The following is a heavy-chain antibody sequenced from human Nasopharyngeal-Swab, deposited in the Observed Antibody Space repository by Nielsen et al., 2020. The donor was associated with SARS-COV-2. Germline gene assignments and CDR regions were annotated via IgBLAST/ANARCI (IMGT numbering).Heavy chain of an antibody. CDR2: INSDGSST. Sequence: GESLKISCAASGFTFSSYWMHWVRQAPGKGLVWVSRINSDGSSTSYADSVKGRFTISRDNAKNTLYLQMNSLRAEDTAVYYCARGRITIFGVLPSEALDIWGQGTMVTVSS. D-gene: IGHD3-3*01. CDR3: ARGRITIFGVLPSEALDI. J-gene: IGHJ3*02. CDR1: GFTFSSYW. V-gene: IGHV3-74*01.